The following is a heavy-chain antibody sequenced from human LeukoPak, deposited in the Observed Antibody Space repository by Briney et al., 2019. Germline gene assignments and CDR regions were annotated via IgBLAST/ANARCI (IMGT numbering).Heavy chain of an antibody. J-gene: IGHJ5*02. CDR1: GFTFSSYA. V-gene: IGHV3-23*01. D-gene: IGHD3-10*01. Sequence: GGSLRLSCADSGFTFSSYAMSWVRQAPGKGREWVSAISAGGGTTYYADSVKGRFTISRDKYKNTLYLQMNSLRAEDTAVYYCAKGYYYGSGSFRWFDPWGQGTLVTVSS. CDR3: AKGYYYGSGSFRWFDP. CDR2: ISAGGGTT.